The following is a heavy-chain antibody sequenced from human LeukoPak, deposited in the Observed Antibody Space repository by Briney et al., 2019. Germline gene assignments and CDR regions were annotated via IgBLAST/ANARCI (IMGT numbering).Heavy chain of an antibody. CDR3: ASLIRQGHYAMDV. CDR1: GGSISSYY. CDR2: THYSGNT. Sequence: SETLSLTCGVSGGSISSYYWSWIRQSPGKGLEWIGYTHYSGNTKYNSSLKSRVTISLDTSKNRFSLRLSSVTAADTAVYYCASLIRQGHYAMDVWGQGTMVTVSS. J-gene: IGHJ6*02. V-gene: IGHV4-59*01.